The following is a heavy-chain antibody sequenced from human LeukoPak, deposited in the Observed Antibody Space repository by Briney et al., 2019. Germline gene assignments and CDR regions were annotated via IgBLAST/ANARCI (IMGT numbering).Heavy chain of an antibody. CDR3: ARDRRMAAVGTYYYYYFGMDV. CDR2: MYNSGPR. Sequence: GRSLRPSCAASGFSVSIKYMGWVRQAPGWRLEQVSIMYNSGPRYYVDYVQGRFTISRDNPKNTLYLQMNSLRAEDTAVYYCARDRRMAAVGTYYYYYFGMDVWGQGTTVTVSS. J-gene: IGHJ6*02. V-gene: IGHV3-66*01. D-gene: IGHD6-13*01. CDR1: GFSVSIKY.